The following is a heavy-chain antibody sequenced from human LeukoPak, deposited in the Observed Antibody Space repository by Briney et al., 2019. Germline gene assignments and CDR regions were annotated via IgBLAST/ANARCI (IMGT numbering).Heavy chain of an antibody. D-gene: IGHD1-20*01. Sequence: PGGSLRLSCAASGFTFSSYAMSWVRQAPGKGLEWVSAISGSGGSTYYADSVKGRFTISRDNSKNTLYLQMNSLRSEDTAVYYCAGARYNWNYGDYWGQGTLVTVSS. V-gene: IGHV3-23*01. CDR3: AGARYNWNYGDY. CDR2: ISGSGGST. CDR1: GFTFSSYA. J-gene: IGHJ4*02.